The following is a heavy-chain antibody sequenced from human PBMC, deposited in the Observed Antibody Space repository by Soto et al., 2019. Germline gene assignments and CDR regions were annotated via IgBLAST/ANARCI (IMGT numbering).Heavy chain of an antibody. CDR2: IAYDGSNK. V-gene: IGHV3-30-3*01. CDR1: GFTFRRFA. J-gene: IGHJ6*02. Sequence: GGSLRLSCAASGFTFRRFAMHWVRQAPGKGLEWLAGIAYDGSNKYSADSVKGRFTISRDNSKNTLYLQMNSLRVEDTAVYYCERDSEDGMDVWGQGTTVTVSS. D-gene: IGHD1-26*01. CDR3: ERDSEDGMDV.